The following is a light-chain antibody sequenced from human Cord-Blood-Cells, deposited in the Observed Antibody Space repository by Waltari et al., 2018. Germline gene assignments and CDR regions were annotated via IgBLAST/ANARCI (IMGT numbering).Light chain of an antibody. Sequence: YELTQPPSVSVSPGKTACITSSGVKFGDKYACWYQQKQGQSPVLVIYQDSKRPSGIPERFSGSNSGNTATLTISGTQAMDEADYYCQAWDSSTVVFGGGTKLTVL. V-gene: IGLV3-1*01. CDR1: KFGDKY. CDR3: QAWDSSTVV. J-gene: IGLJ2*01. CDR2: QDS.